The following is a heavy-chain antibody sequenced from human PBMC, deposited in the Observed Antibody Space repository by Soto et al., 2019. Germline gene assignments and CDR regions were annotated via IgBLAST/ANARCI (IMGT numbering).Heavy chain of an antibody. J-gene: IGHJ4*02. CDR3: ASSDLDTALGY. CDR1: GLTFSSYS. D-gene: IGHD5-18*01. CDR2: ISSSSSYI. V-gene: IGHV3-21*01. Sequence: GGSLRLSCAASGLTFSSYSMNWVRQAPGKGLEWVSSISSSSSYIYYADSVKGRFTISRDNAKNSLYLQMNSLRAEDTAVYYCASSDLDTALGYWGQGTLVTVSS.